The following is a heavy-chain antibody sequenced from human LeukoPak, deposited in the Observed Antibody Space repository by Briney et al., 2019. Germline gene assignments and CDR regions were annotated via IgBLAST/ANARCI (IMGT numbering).Heavy chain of an antibody. CDR3: ARDLVTVTKGFDI. CDR2: ISYIGTT. D-gene: IGHD4-17*01. J-gene: IGHJ3*02. V-gene: IGHV4-59*11. CDR1: GDSFSSHY. Sequence: SETLSLTCAVSGDSFSSHYWTWIRQPPGRGLEWIGYISYIGTTNYNPSLKSRVTISIDTSKNQFSLKLSSVTTADTAVYYCARDLVTVTKGFDIWGLGTMVSVSS.